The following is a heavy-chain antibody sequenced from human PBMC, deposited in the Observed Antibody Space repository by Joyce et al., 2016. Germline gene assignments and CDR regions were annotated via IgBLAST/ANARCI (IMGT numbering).Heavy chain of an antibody. CDR1: GGSINSGGYY. CDR2: IYYSGST. D-gene: IGHD3-3*01. CDR3: ASRDFWSGYIFY. J-gene: IGHJ4*02. V-gene: IGHV4-31*03. Sequence: QMQLQESGPGLVRPSQTLSLPCTVSGGSINSGGYYWSWIRQHPGQGLEWIGDIYYSGSTYYSPSHESRLTMSIDTSNNRFSLMLSSVTAADTATFFCASRDFWSGYIFYWGQGALVTVSS.